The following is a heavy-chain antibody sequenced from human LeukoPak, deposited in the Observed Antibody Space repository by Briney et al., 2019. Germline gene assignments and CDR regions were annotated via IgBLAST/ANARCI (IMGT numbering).Heavy chain of an antibody. Sequence: GGSLRLSCAASGFTFSSYGMHWVRQAPGKGLEWVAVISYDGSNKYYADSVKGRFTISRDNSKNTLYLQMNSLRAEDTAVYYCARDMGPYYGMDVWGQGTTVTVSS. D-gene: IGHD3-10*01. V-gene: IGHV3-30*03. CDR2: ISYDGSNK. CDR1: GFTFSSYG. CDR3: ARDMGPYYGMDV. J-gene: IGHJ6*02.